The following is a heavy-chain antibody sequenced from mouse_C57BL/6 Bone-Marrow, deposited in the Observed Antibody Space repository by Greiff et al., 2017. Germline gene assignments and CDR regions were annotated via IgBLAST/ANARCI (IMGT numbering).Heavy chain of an antibody. Sequence: VQLQQSGPGLVQPSQSLSITCTVSGFSLTSYGVHWVRQSPGKGLEWLGVIWSGGSTDYTAAFISRLSISKDNSKSQVFFKMNSLQADDTARYYCARKRGYYGYGWFADWGQGTLVTVSA. CDR2: IWSGGST. CDR1: GFSLTSYG. D-gene: IGHD2-2*01. V-gene: IGHV2-2*01. CDR3: ARKRGYYGYGWFAD. J-gene: IGHJ3*01.